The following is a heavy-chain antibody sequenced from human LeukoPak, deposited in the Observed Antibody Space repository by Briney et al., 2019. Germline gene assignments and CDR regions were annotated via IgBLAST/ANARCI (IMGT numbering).Heavy chain of an antibody. CDR2: IYYSGST. CDR3: ATEAECSGGSCYSYGWFDP. CDR1: GGSVSSGSYY. V-gene: IGHV4-61*01. J-gene: IGHJ5*02. D-gene: IGHD2-15*01. Sequence: SETLSLTCTVSGGSVSSGSYYWSWIRQPPGKGLEWIGYIYYSGSTNYNPSLKSRVTISVDTSKNQFSLKLSSVTAADTAVYYCATEAECSGGSCYSYGWFDPWGQGTQVIVSS.